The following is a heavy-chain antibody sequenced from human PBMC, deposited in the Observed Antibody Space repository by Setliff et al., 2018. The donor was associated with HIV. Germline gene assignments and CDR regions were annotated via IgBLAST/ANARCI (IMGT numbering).Heavy chain of an antibody. J-gene: IGHJ3*02. CDR3: AGPRGDEAFDI. D-gene: IGHD3-10*01. V-gene: IGHV1-69*06. Sequence: SVKVSCKASGGTFSSYVISWVRQAPGQGPEWMGGIIPMYGATNYAQKFQGRVTITADKSTNTMYMEMTSLTSEDTAVYYCAGPRGDEAFDIWGQGTMVTVSS. CDR2: IIPMYGAT. CDR1: GGTFSSYV.